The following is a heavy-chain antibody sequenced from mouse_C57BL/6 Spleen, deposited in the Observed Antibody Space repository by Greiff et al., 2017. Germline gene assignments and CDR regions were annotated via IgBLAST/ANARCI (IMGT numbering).Heavy chain of an antibody. CDR3: AARGYYFDY. CDR2: IDPSDSYT. D-gene: IGHD3-1*01. CDR1: GYTFTSYW. J-gene: IGHJ2*01. V-gene: IGHV1-69*01. Sequence: QVQLQQPGAELVKPGASVKLSCKASGYTFTSYWMHWVKQRPGQGLEWIGEIDPSDSYTNYNQKFKGKSTLTVDKSSSTAYMQLSSLTSEDSAVYYCAARGYYFDYWGQGTTLTVSS.